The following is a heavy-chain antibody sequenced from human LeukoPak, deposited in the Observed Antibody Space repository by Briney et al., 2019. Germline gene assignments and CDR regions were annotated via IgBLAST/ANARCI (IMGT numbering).Heavy chain of an antibody. V-gene: IGHV3-23*01. J-gene: IGHJ4*02. D-gene: IGHD6-19*01. CDR2: ISDTDGST. Sequence: GGSLRLSCAASGFTFSNYAMTWVRQAPGKGLEWVSAISDTDGSTYYVDSVKGRFTISRDFSKNTLYLQMNSLRAEDTAVYYCAKLSSGWFEHFGGQGTLVTVSS. CDR1: GFTFSNYA. CDR3: AKLSSGWFEHF.